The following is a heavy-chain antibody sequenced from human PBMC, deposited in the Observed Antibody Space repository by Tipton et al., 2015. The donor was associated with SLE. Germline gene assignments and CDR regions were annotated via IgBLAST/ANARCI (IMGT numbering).Heavy chain of an antibody. Sequence: GSLRLSCAASGFTFSSYSMNWVRQAPGKGLEWVSSISSSSSYIYYADSVKGRFTISRDNAKASLYLQMNSLRAEDTAMYYCARGVVVVAATYDYWGQGTLVTVSS. V-gene: IGHV3-21*01. CDR2: ISSSSSYI. D-gene: IGHD2-15*01. CDR1: GFTFSSYS. CDR3: ARGVVVVAATYDY. J-gene: IGHJ4*02.